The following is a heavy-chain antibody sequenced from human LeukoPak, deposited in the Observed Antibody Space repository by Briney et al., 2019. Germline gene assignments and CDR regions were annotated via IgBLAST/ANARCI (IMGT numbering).Heavy chain of an antibody. J-gene: IGHJ5*02. CDR3: ATIVAAGDWFDP. Sequence: ASVKASCKASGYTFTSYGISWVRQAPGQGLEWMGWISAYNGNTNYAQKLQGRVTMTTDTSTSTAYMELRSLRSDDTAVYYCATIVAAGDWFDPWGQGTLVTVSS. D-gene: IGHD6-25*01. CDR1: GYTFTSYG. V-gene: IGHV1-18*01. CDR2: ISAYNGNT.